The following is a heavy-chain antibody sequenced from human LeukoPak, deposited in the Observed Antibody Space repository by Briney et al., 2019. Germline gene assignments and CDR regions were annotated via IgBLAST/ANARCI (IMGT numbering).Heavy chain of an antibody. CDR1: GFSFSDFY. D-gene: IGHD6-13*01. V-gene: IGHV3-11*04. CDR3: ARTAGSSDY. Sequence: GGSLRLSCAASGFSFSDFYMSWIRQAPGMGLEWISYIGTRSNPIYYADSVKGRFTISRDNAKNSLYLQMNSLRAEDTAVYYCARTAGSSDYWGQGTLVTVSS. J-gene: IGHJ4*02. CDR2: IGTRSNPI.